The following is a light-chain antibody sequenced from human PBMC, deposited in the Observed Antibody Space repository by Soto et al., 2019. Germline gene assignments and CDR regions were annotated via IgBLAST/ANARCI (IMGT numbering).Light chain of an antibody. Sequence: DIQLTQSPSFLSASVGDRLTITCRASQDIRSSLAWYQQKPGKAPNLLIYTVSTLQSGVPSRFSGSRSGTEFTLTISSLQLEDFATYYGQLFNSSPFTFGGGTKVEI. J-gene: IGKJ4*01. CDR2: TVS. CDR3: QLFNSSPFT. V-gene: IGKV1-9*01. CDR1: QDIRSS.